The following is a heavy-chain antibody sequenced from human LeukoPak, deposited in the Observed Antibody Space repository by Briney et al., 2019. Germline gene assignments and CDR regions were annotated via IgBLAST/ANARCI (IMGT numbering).Heavy chain of an antibody. V-gene: IGHV5-10-1*01. CDR3: ARHVSSSGWYFMIDY. CDR2: IDPSDSYT. CDR1: GYRFTSYW. D-gene: IGHD6-19*01. Sequence: GGSLKISCKGSGYRFTSYWISWVRQMPGKGLEWMGRIDPSDSYTNYSPSFQGHVTISADKSISTAYLQWSSLKASDTAMYYCARHVSSSGWYFMIDYWGQGTLVTVSS. J-gene: IGHJ4*02.